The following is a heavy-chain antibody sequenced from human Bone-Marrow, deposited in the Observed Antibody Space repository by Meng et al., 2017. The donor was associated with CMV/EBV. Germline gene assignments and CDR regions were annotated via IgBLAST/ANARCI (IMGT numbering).Heavy chain of an antibody. Sequence: SGPTLVKPTQTLTLTCTFSGFSLSTSGVGVGWIRQPPGKALEWLALIYWNDDKRYSPSLKSRLTISKDTSKNQVVLRMTNIDPVDTGTYYCAHRIFWSGYYDYWGQGILVTVSS. CDR3: AHRIFWSGYYDY. CDR1: GFSLSTSGVG. V-gene: IGHV2-5*01. D-gene: IGHD3-3*01. J-gene: IGHJ4*02. CDR2: IYWNDDK.